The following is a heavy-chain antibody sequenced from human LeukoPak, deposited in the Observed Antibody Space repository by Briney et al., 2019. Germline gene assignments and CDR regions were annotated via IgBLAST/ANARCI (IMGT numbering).Heavy chain of an antibody. Sequence: GGSLRLSCAASGFTLSSYWMSWVRQAPGKGLEWVANIKQEGSEKYYVDSVKGRFTISRDNAKNSLYLQMNSLRAEDTAVYYCARVIAISFDSWGQGTLVTVSS. CDR3: ARVIAISFDS. J-gene: IGHJ4*02. CDR1: GFTLSSYW. V-gene: IGHV3-7*01. D-gene: IGHD2-21*01. CDR2: IKQEGSEK.